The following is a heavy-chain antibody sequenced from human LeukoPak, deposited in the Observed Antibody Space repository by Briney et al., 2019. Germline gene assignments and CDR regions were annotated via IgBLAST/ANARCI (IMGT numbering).Heavy chain of an antibody. CDR2: INTNTGNP. V-gene: IGHV7-4-1*02. Sequence: ASVKVSCKASGYTFTSYAMNWVRQAPGQGLEWMGWINTNTGNPTYAQGFTERFVFSLDTSVSTAYLQISSLRAEDTAVYYCASSGDYDGMDVWGQGTTVTVSS. J-gene: IGHJ6*02. CDR1: GYTFTSYA. CDR3: ASSGDYDGMDV.